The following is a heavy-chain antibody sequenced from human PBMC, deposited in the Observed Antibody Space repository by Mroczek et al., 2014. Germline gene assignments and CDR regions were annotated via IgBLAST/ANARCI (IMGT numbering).Heavy chain of an antibody. Sequence: ESGGGVVQPGRSLRLSCAASGFTFSSYAMHWVRQAPGKGLEWVAVISYDGSNKYYADSVKGRFTISRDNSKNTLYLQMNSLRAEDTAVYYCARAGRDFWSGYLDYWGQGTLVTVSS. CDR1: GFTFSSYA. CDR3: ARAGRDFWSGYLDY. D-gene: IGHD3-3*01. J-gene: IGHJ4*02. CDR2: ISYDGSNK. V-gene: IGHV3-30-3*01.